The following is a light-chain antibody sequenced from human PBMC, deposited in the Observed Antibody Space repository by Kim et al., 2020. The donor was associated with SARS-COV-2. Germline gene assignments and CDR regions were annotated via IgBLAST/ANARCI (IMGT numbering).Light chain of an antibody. CDR2: ELN. CDR1: SSDVGGYNY. CDR3: SSYAGSNNVL. V-gene: IGLV2-8*01. J-gene: IGLJ2*01. Sequence: QSALTQPPSASGPPGQSVAISCTGTSSDVGGYNYVSWYQQYPGKAPKLIIYELNKRPSGVPERFSGSKSGNTASLTVSGLQAEDEADYYCSSYAGSNNVLFGGGTQLTVL.